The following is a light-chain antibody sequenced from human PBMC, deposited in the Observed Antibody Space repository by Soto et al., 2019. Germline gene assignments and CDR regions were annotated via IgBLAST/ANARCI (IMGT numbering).Light chain of an antibody. V-gene: IGKV3-15*01. J-gene: IGKJ1*01. Sequence: EVVLTQSPATLSVSPGERATLSRRASQTVGSNLAWYQHKPGQAPRLLISGASTRATGVPARFSGSGSGTEFALTISGLQSEDFAVYYCQQYSRAPLTFGQGTKVEI. CDR1: QTVGSN. CDR3: QQYSRAPLT. CDR2: GAS.